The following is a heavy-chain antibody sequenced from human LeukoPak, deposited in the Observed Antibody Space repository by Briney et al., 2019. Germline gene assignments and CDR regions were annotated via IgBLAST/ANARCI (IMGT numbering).Heavy chain of an antibody. Sequence: KPSETLSITCTVSGGSMTNYYWTWIRQPPGEGLEWLAYIYYYGSTNYNPSLESRLTLTVDTSKNQFSLKLSSVTAADTAVYYCAREGAGSYGFRYIDVWGKGTTVTVS. CDR1: GGSMTNYY. CDR2: IYYYGST. V-gene: IGHV4-59*01. D-gene: IGHD5-18*01. CDR3: AREGAGSYGFRYIDV. J-gene: IGHJ6*03.